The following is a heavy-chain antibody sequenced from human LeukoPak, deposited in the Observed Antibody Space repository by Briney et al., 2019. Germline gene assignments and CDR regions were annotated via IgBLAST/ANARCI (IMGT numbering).Heavy chain of an antibody. CDR1: GFTFSSYG. V-gene: IGHV3-30*04. CDR3: ARGLLWFGESIPYGMDV. D-gene: IGHD3-10*01. CDR2: ISFDGSNK. J-gene: IGHJ6*02. Sequence: GSLRLSCAASGFTFSSYGMHWVRQAPGKGLEWVAVISFDGSNKYYADSVKGRFTISRGNSKNTLYMQMNSLRGEDTAVYYCARGLLWFGESIPYGMDVWGQGTTVTVSS.